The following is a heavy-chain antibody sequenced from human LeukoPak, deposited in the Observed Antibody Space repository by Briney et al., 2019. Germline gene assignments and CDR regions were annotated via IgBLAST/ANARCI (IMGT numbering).Heavy chain of an antibody. Sequence: SVKXXXXXSXXTFISYAIXWVRQAHGQGREWRGGIIPXFGTRNYAQKFQGRVTITTDESTSTAYMEVSRLRSEDTAVYYCARVGLRLGELSSLPIYYFDYWGQGTLVTVSS. J-gene: IGHJ4*02. CDR2: IIPXFGTR. D-gene: IGHD3-16*02. CDR3: ARVGLRLGELSSLPIYYFDY. V-gene: IGHV1-69*05. CDR1: XXTFISYA.